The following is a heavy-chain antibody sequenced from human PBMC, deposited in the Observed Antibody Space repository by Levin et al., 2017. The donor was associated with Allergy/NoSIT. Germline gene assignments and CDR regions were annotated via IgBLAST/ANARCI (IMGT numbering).Heavy chain of an antibody. CDR3: AKELPREVIVRGACDY. CDR1: GFTFSTYA. V-gene: IGHV3-23*01. J-gene: IGHJ4*02. CDR2: ISGSGGSE. D-gene: IGHD3-10*01. Sequence: GGSLRLSCAASGFTFSTYAVSWVRQAPGKGLEWVSGISGSGGSEYYAASVKGRFTISRDNSKNTLYLHMDSLRAEDTAVYYCAKELPREVIVRGACDYWGQGTLVTVSS.